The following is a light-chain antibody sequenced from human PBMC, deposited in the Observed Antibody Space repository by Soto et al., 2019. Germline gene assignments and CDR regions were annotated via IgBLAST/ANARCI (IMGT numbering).Light chain of an antibody. CDR3: HQYDNWPPWT. J-gene: IGKJ1*01. V-gene: IGKV3D-15*01. CDR1: PSVSSN. Sequence: EIVLTQSPATLSVSPGERATLSCRASPSVSSNLAWYQQKPGQAPRLLIYGASTRATGIPARFSGSGSGTEFTLTISSLQSEDFAVYYCHQYDNWPPWTFGQGTKVDIK. CDR2: GAS.